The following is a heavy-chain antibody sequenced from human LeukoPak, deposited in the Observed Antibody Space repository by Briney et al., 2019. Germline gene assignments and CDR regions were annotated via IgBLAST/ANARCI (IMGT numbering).Heavy chain of an antibody. Sequence: GGSLRLSCAASGFTFSSSGMHWVRQAPGKGLEWVTFIGYDGSKNYDGSSKYYADSVKGRFTISRDNSKNTLYLQMNSLRPEDTALYYCAKDYPSAVGASPFEYWGQGTLVTVS. D-gene: IGHD1-26*01. V-gene: IGHV3-30*02. J-gene: IGHJ4*02. CDR2: IGYDGSKNYDGSSK. CDR3: AKDYPSAVGASPFEY. CDR1: GFTFSSSG.